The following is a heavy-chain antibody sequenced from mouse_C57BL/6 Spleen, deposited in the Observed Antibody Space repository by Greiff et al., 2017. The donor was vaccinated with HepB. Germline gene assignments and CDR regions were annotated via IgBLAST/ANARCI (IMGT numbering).Heavy chain of an antibody. CDR3: ARSYGNYSWYFDV. CDR2: INPSTGGT. J-gene: IGHJ1*03. Sequence: EVQLQQSGPELVKPGASVKISCKASGYSFTGYYMNWVKQSPEKSLEWIGEINPSTGGTTYNQKFKAKATLTVDKSSSTAYMQLKSLTSEDSAVYYCARSYGNYSWYFDVWGTGTTVTVSS. D-gene: IGHD2-1*01. V-gene: IGHV1-42*01. CDR1: GYSFTGYY.